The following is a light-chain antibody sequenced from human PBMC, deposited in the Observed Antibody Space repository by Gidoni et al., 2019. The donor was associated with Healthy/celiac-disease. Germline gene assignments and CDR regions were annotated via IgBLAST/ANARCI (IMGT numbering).Light chain of an antibody. V-gene: IGLV1-40*01. Sequence: QSVLTQPPSVSGAPGQWVTISCTGSSSNIGAGYDVHWYQQLPGTAPKLLIYGNSNRPSGVPDRFSGSKSGTSASLAITGLQAEDEADYYCQSYDSSLSVYVFGTGTKVTVL. CDR3: QSYDSSLSVYV. CDR2: GNS. CDR1: SSNIGAGYD. J-gene: IGLJ1*01.